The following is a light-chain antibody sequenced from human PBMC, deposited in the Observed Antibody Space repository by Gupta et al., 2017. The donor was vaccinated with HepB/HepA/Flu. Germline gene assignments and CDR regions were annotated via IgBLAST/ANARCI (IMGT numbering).Light chain of an antibody. CDR3: QQYKNWPPDT. J-gene: IGKJ2*01. Sequence: EIVMIQSPPTLSVSPGETATLSCRASQSVSNNLAWYQKKPGQAPRLLIYGISTRDTGIPARFSGSGSGTDFSLTISSRQPEDSAVYYCQQYKNWPPDTFGQGTKVEIK. CDR2: GIS. V-gene: IGKV3-15*01. CDR1: QSVSNN.